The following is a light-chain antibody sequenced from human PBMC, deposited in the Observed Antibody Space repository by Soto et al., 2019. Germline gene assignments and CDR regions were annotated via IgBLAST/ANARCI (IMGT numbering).Light chain of an antibody. CDR1: QSVSSNY. CDR3: QRYGTSLPLT. V-gene: IGKV3-20*01. CDR2: GAS. Sequence: EIVSTQSPGTLSLSPGDRATLSCRASQSVSSNYLAWYQQKPGQAPRLLIYGASSRATGIPDRFSGSGSGTDFTLTISRLEPEDFAVYYCQRYGTSLPLTFGGGTKVEIK. J-gene: IGKJ4*01.